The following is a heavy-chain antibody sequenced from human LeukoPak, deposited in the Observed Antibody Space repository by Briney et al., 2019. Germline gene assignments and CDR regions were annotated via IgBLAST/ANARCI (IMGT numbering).Heavy chain of an antibody. J-gene: IGHJ2*01. CDR3: ARPGRRGDLWYFDL. Sequence: PSETLSLTCTVSGGSISSYYWSWIRQPPGKGLQWVGYIYYSGSTNYNPSLNSRVTISIDTPKNQFSLKLSSVTAADTAVYYCARPGRRGDLWYFDLWGRGTLVTVSS. CDR2: IYYSGST. D-gene: IGHD3-16*01. CDR1: GGSISSYY. V-gene: IGHV4-59*01.